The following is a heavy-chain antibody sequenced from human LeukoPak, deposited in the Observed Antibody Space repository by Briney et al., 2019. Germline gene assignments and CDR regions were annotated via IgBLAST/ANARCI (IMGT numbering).Heavy chain of an antibody. D-gene: IGHD2-8*01. CDR1: GGTFSNYA. J-gene: IGHJ3*02. CDR2: IIPIFDTA. Sequence: ASVKVSCKASGGTFSNYAITWVRQAPGQGLEWMGGIIPIFDTANYAQKFQGRVTITADKSTSTAYMELSSLRSEDTAVYYCARRYCTNGVCYDDRGVFGIWGQGTMVTVSS. V-gene: IGHV1-69*06. CDR3: ARRYCTNGVCYDDRGVFGI.